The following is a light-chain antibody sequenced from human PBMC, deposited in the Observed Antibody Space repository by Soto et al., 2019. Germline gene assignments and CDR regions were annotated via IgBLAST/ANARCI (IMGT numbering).Light chain of an antibody. CDR3: QQYCTSPFT. V-gene: IGKV3-20*01. CDR1: QSVTSSY. J-gene: IGKJ3*01. CDR2: GAS. Sequence: EIVLTQSPGTLSLSPGERATLSCRASQSVTSSYLAWYRQKPGQAPRLLIYGASSRATGIPDRFSGSGFGTDLTLTISRLEPEDVAVYYCQQYCTSPFTFGPGTKVDIK.